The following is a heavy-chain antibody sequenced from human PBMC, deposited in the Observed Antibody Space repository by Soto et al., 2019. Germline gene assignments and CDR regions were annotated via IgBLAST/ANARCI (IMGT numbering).Heavy chain of an antibody. D-gene: IGHD3-16*01. Sequence: GGSLRLSCAASGFTFSSYSMNWVRQAPGKGLEWVSSISSSSSYIYYADSVKGRFTISRDNAKNSLYLQMNSLRAEDTAVYYCARQIMTVGDYYYYMDVWGKGTTVTVSS. CDR1: GFTFSSYS. V-gene: IGHV3-21*01. J-gene: IGHJ6*03. CDR2: ISSSSSYI. CDR3: ARQIMTVGDYYYYMDV.